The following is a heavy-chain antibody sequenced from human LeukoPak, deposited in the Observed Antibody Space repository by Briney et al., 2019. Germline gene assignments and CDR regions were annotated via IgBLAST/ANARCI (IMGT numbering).Heavy chain of an antibody. CDR2: ISSSGSTI. D-gene: IGHD3-10*02. J-gene: IGHJ6*04. V-gene: IGHV3-48*03. Sequence: GGSLRLSCAASGFTFSSYEMNWVRQAPGKGLEWVLYISSSGSTIYYTDSVKGRFTISRDNAKNSLYLQMNSLRAEDTAVYYCAELGITMIGGVWGKGTTVTISS. CDR1: GFTFSSYE. CDR3: AELGITMIGGV.